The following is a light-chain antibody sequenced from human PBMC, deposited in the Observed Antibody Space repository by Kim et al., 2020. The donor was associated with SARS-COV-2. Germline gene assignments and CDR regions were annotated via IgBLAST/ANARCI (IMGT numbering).Light chain of an antibody. CDR3: QQLNTYPWT. CDR2: AAS. Sequence: ASVGDRVAVTCRTSQGIDNHLAWYQQKPGKAPKLLIFAASTLQSGVPSRFSGSGSGTEFTLTVSSLQPEDFAIYYCQQLNTYPWTFGQGTKGDIK. V-gene: IGKV1-9*01. J-gene: IGKJ1*01. CDR1: QGIDNH.